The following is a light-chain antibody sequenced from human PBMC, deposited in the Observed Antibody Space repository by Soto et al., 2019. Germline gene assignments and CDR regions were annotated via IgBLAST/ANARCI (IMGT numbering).Light chain of an antibody. V-gene: IGKV1-6*01. CDR2: AAS. Sequence: IQMTQSPSSLSASVGDRVTITCQASQGIRNDLGWYQQKPGKAPKLLIYAASSLQSGVPSRFSGSGSGTDFTLTISRLQPEDVETYYCQKYNTDPLTFGGGTKVDI. J-gene: IGKJ4*01. CDR3: QKYNTDPLT. CDR1: QGIRND.